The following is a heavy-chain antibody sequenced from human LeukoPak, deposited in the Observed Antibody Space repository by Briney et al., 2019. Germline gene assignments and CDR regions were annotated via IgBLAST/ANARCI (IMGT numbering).Heavy chain of an antibody. CDR2: ISGSGGST. Sequence: GGSLRLSCAASGFTFSSYAMSWVRQAPGKGLEWVSAISGSGGSTYYADSVKGRFTISRDNSKNTLYLQMNSLRAEDTAVYYRAKQDYDSSGYYGSSYAFDIWGQGTMVTVSS. V-gene: IGHV3-23*01. CDR3: AKQDYDSSGYYGSSYAFDI. CDR1: GFTFSSYA. J-gene: IGHJ3*02. D-gene: IGHD3-22*01.